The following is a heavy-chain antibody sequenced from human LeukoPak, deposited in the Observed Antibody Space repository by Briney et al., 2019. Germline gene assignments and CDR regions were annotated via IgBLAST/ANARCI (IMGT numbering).Heavy chain of an antibody. CDR2: IYYSGST. D-gene: IGHD4-23*01. CDR3: ARYYGCTFHY. Sequence: SETLSLTCTVSGGSISSGGYYWSWIRQHTGKGLEWFGYIYYSGSTHYTPPLKSRVTISVGTSKDQVSLKLRSVTAADTAVYYCARYYGCTFHYWGQGTLVTVSS. J-gene: IGHJ4*02. V-gene: IGHV4-31*03. CDR1: GGSISSGGYY.